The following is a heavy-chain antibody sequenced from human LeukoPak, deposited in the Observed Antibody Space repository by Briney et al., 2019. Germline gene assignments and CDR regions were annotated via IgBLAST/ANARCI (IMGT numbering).Heavy chain of an antibody. Sequence: GGSLRLSCAASGFTFDDYAMHWVRQAPGKGLEWVSGISWNSGSIGYADSVKGRFTISRDNAKNSLYLQMNSLRGDDTAVYYCAKGGSPVFYGSGRLDYWGQGTLVTVSS. CDR1: GFTFDDYA. V-gene: IGHV3-9*01. CDR2: ISWNSGSI. CDR3: AKGGSPVFYGSGRLDY. D-gene: IGHD3-10*01. J-gene: IGHJ4*02.